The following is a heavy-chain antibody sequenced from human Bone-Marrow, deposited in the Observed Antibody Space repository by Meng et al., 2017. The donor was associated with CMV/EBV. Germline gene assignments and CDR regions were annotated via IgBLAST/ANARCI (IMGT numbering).Heavy chain of an antibody. Sequence: GGSLRLSCAASGFTVSGNHMSWVRQAPGKGLEWVSSISSSSSYIYYADSVKGRFTISRDNAKNSLYLQMNSLRAEDTAVYYCARVDWYGGNSRVPFDYWGQGTLVTVSS. CDR3: ARVDWYGGNSRVPFDY. CDR2: ISSSSSYI. CDR1: GFTVSGNH. V-gene: IGHV3-21*01. D-gene: IGHD4-23*01. J-gene: IGHJ4*02.